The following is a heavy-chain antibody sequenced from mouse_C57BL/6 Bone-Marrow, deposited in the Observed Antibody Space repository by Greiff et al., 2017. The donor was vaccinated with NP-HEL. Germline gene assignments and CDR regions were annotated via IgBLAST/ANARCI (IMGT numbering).Heavy chain of an antibody. Sequence: VQLQQSGAELVRPGASVKLSCTASGFNIKDDYMHWVKQRPEQGLEWIGWLDPENGDTEYASKFQGKATITADTSSNTAYLQFSSLTSEDTAVYYCTSYDYGGYWGQGTTLTVSS. J-gene: IGHJ2*01. CDR1: GFNIKDDY. V-gene: IGHV14-4*01. CDR2: LDPENGDT. D-gene: IGHD2-4*01. CDR3: TSYDYGGY.